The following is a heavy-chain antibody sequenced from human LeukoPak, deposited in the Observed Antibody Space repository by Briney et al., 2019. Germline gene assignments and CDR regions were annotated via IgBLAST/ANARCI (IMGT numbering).Heavy chain of an antibody. Sequence: GGSVRLSCAASGFTFSNYDMHWVRQAPGKGLEWVAFMRYDGSDKYYADSVKGRFTISRDNSRNTLYLQMNSLRAEDTTMYYCARGSLAWSGTFDYWGQGTLVTVSS. CDR2: MRYDGSDK. V-gene: IGHV3-30*02. CDR3: ARGSLAWSGTFDY. D-gene: IGHD3-3*01. J-gene: IGHJ4*02. CDR1: GFTFSNYD.